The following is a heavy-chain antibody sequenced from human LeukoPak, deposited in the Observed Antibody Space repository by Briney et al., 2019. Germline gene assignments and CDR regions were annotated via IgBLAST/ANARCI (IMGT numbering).Heavy chain of an antibody. V-gene: IGHV4-34*01. CDR3: ARGRITVYGVVIPNDY. Sequence: KPSETLSLNCDVYGRSFSGYYWSWIRQTPGKGLEWIGEINHRGSTNYNPSLNSRVSISVDTSKKQLSLKLFSVTAADTAEYYCARGRITVYGVVIPNDYWGQGTLVTVSS. CDR1: GRSFSGYY. D-gene: IGHD3-3*01. J-gene: IGHJ4*02. CDR2: INHRGST.